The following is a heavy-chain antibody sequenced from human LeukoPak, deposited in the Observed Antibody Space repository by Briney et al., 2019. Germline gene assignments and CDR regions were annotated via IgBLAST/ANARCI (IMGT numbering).Heavy chain of an antibody. D-gene: IGHD6-6*01. CDR3: ARARLLRGPVTRLYYVDY. CDR1: GYTFTTYD. CDR2: MNPNSANT. J-gene: IGHJ4*02. Sequence: AASVKVSCKASGYTFTTYDINWVRQATGQGLEWMGWMNPNSANTGYAQKFQGRVTITRNTSISTAYMELNSMRSDDTAVYYCARARLLRGPVTRLYYVDYWGQGVLVTVSS. V-gene: IGHV1-8*01.